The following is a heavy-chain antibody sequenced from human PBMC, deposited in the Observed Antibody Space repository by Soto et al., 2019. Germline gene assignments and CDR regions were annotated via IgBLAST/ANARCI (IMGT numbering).Heavy chain of an antibody. J-gene: IGHJ4*02. CDR2: VYHTGST. Sequence: SETLSLTCDVSGASITTYYWSWIRQAPGKGLEWIGNVYHTGSTDYNSSLRSRVTISVDTSKNQFSLNMNSVTAADTAVYYCARRLFGSGWTLDSWGQGALVTVSS. CDR1: GASITTYY. V-gene: IGHV4-59*13. CDR3: ARRLFGSGWTLDS. D-gene: IGHD6-19*01.